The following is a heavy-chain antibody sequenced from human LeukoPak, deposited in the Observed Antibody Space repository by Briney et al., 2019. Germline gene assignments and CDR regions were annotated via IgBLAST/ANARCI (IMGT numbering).Heavy chain of an antibody. CDR3: ARTAAAGSLWYYYYGMDV. CDR1: GYTFTSYD. J-gene: IGHJ6*02. V-gene: IGHV1-8*01. CDR2: MNPNSGNT. D-gene: IGHD6-13*01. Sequence: ASVKVSCKATGYTFTSYDINWVRQATGQGLEWMGWMNPNSGNTGYAQKFQGRVTTTRNTSISTAYMELSSLRSEDTAVYYCARTAAAGSLWYYYYGMDVWGQGTTVTVSS.